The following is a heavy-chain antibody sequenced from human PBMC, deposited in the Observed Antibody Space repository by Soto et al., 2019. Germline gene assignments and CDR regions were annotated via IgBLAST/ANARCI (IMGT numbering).Heavy chain of an antibody. CDR2: ISGSGGST. D-gene: IGHD3-16*01. J-gene: IGHJ6*02. CDR3: AKYRSDGDYYYGMDV. V-gene: IGHV3-23*01. Sequence: PVGSLRLSCAASGFTFSSYAMSWVRQAPGKGLEWVSAISGSGGSTYYADSVKGRFTISRDNSKNTLYLQMNSLRAEDTAVYYCAKYRSDGDYYYGMDVWGQGTTVTVSS. CDR1: GFTFSSYA.